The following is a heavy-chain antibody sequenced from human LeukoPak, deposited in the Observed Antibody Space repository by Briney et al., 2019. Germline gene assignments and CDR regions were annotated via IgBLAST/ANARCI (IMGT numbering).Heavy chain of an antibody. V-gene: IGHV4-59*01. J-gene: IGHJ4*02. CDR3: ARGGKRELRFDY. Sequence: TSETLSLTCTVSGGSISSYYWSWIRQPPGKGLEWIGYIYYSESTNYNPSLKSRVTISVDTSKNQFSLKLSSVTAADTAVYYCARGGKRELRFDYWGQGTLVTVSS. D-gene: IGHD1-26*01. CDR1: GGSISSYY. CDR2: IYYSEST.